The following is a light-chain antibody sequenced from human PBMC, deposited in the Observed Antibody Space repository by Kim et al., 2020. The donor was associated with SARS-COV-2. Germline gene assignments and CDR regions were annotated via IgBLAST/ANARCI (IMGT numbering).Light chain of an antibody. CDR3: QQYNNWPLT. CDR2: GAS. J-gene: IGKJ4*01. Sequence: SPGERATLSCRSSQSVSSKLAWYQQKPGQAPRLLIYGASTRATGIPDRFSGSGSGTEFTLTISRLQSEDFAVYYCQQYNNWPLTFGGGTKVDIK. CDR1: QSVSSK. V-gene: IGKV3-15*01.